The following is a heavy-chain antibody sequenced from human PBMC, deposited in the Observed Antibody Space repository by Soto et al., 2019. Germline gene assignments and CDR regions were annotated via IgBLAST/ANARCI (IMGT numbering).Heavy chain of an antibody. CDR1: VFSFSSYW. CDR3: AIDPNPARTPAY. D-gene: IGHD1-1*01. J-gene: IGHJ4*02. V-gene: IGHV3-7*05. CDR2: IKQDGSEK. Sequence: GGSLRLSCEASVFSFSSYWMSWVRQTPGKGLEWVANIKQDGSEKYYVGSVKGRFTISRDNAQSSLHLQMNSMRTEDTAVYYSAIDPNPARTPAYRGRGTLFTVSP.